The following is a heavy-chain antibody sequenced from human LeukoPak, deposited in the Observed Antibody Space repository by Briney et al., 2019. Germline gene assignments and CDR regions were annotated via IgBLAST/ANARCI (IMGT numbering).Heavy chain of an antibody. V-gene: IGHV5-51*01. CDR2: INPEDSDT. J-gene: IGHJ6*03. D-gene: IGHD3-9*01. Sequence: GESLKISCKGSGYSFTSYWIGWVRQMPGKGLEWMGIINPEDSDTTYSPSFQGQVTISADKSISIAYLQWSSLKASDTAMYYCARLDYDILTGYLGHYYYMDVWGKGTTVTISS. CDR1: GYSFTSYW. CDR3: ARLDYDILTGYLGHYYYMDV.